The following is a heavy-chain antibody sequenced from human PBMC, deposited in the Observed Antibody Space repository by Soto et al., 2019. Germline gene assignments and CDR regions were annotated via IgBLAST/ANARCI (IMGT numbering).Heavy chain of an antibody. D-gene: IGHD3-10*01. CDR2: INPNSGGT. CDR3: ARDYYGSGGLTLLDY. Sequence: ASVKVSCKASGYTFTGYYMHWVRQAPGQGLEWMGWINPNSGGTNYAQKFQGWVTMTRDTSISTAYMELSRLRSDDTAVYYCARDYYGSGGLTLLDYWGQGTLVTVSS. V-gene: IGHV1-2*04. J-gene: IGHJ4*02. CDR1: GYTFTGYY.